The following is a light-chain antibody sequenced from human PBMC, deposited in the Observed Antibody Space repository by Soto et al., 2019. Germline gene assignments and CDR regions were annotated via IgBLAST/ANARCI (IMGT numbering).Light chain of an antibody. Sequence: EIVLAITPGTLSLSPGESATLSCRASQSVSSSFLAWYQQKAGQAPRLLIYGASRRATGIPDRFSGSVSGTDFTLTISRLEPEDFAVYYCQQYVSSPWAFGQGTKVDIK. CDR1: QSVSSSF. V-gene: IGKV3-20*01. J-gene: IGKJ1*01. CDR2: GAS. CDR3: QQYVSSPWA.